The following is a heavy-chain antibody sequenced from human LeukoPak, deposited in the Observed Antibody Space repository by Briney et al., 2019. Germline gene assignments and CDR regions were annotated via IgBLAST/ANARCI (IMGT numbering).Heavy chain of an antibody. CDR3: AKDGWLQSFDY. CDR2: ISGSGGST. V-gene: IGHV3-23*01. D-gene: IGHD5-24*01. J-gene: IGHJ4*02. CDR1: GFTFSSYA. Sequence: GGSLRLSCGASGFTFSSYAMRWVRQAPGKGLEWVSAISGSGGSTYYADSVKGRFTISRDNSKNTLYLQMNSLRAEDTAVYYCAKDGWLQSFDYWGQGTLVTVSS.